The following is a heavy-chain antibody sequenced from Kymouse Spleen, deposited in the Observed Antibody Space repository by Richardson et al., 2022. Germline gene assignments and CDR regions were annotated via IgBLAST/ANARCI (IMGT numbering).Heavy chain of an antibody. CDR2: IYYSGST. V-gene: IGHV4-39*01. CDR1: GGSISSSSYY. CDR3: ARSSGSYSYYFDY. J-gene: IGHJ4*02. D-gene: IGHD1-26*01. Sequence: QLQLQESGPGLVKPSETLSLTCTVSGGSISSSSYYWGWIRQPPGKGLEWIGSIYYSGSTYYNPSLKSRVTISVDTSKNQFSLKLSSVTAADTAVYYCARSSGSYSYYFDYWGQGTLVTVSS.